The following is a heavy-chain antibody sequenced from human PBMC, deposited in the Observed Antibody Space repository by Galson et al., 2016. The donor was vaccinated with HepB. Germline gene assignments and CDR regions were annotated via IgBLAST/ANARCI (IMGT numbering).Heavy chain of an antibody. Sequence: SLRLSCAASGFNFPTSGMHWVRQAPGKGLEWVAIIWSDENNRYYADSVKGRFTISSDNSKNTVFLEMNSLRAEDTAVYFCATEGLIGGTYSYFQHWGPGTLVTVSP. V-gene: IGHV3-33*01. CDR2: IWSDENNR. CDR3: ATEGLIGGTYSYFQH. J-gene: IGHJ1*01. CDR1: GFNFPTSG. D-gene: IGHD1-26*01.